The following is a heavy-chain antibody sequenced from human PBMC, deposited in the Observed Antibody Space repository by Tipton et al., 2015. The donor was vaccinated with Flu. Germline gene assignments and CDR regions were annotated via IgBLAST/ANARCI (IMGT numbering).Heavy chain of an antibody. CDR2: IWYDGSNK. V-gene: IGHV3-33*01. CDR3: ARGNPHYDILTGYADY. Sequence: SLRLSCAASGFTFSSYGMHWVRQAPGKGLEWVAVIWYDGSNKYYADSVKGRFTISRDNSKNTLYLQMNSPRAEDTAVYYCARGNPHYDILTGYADYWGQGTLVPVSS. J-gene: IGHJ4*02. D-gene: IGHD3-9*01. CDR1: GFTFSSYG.